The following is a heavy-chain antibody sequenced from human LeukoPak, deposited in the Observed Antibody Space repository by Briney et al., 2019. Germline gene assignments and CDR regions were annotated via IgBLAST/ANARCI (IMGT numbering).Heavy chain of an antibody. CDR2: IEQDGRET. J-gene: IGHJ4*02. CDR3: ARRGTVTNPLDY. D-gene: IGHD4-17*01. V-gene: IGHV3-7*01. Sequence: PGGSLRLSCAASGFTFNNYWMTWVRQAPGKGLEWVANIEQDGRETYYVDSVKGRFTISRDNAENSLYLQISSLRAEDTAVYYCARRGTVTNPLDYWGQGTLVTVSS. CDR1: GFTFNNYW.